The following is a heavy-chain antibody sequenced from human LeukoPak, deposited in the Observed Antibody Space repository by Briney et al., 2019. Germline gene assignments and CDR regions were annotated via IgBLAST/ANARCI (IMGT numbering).Heavy chain of an antibody. CDR1: GGSISSYY. Sequence: SETLSLTCTVSGGSISSYYWSWIRQPPGKGLEWIGYIYYSGSTNYNPSLKSRVTISVDTSKNQFSPKLSSVTAADTAVYYCARRDGTYWYFDLWGRGTLVTVSS. D-gene: IGHD5-24*01. V-gene: IGHV4-59*01. CDR3: ARRDGTYWYFDL. J-gene: IGHJ2*01. CDR2: IYYSGST.